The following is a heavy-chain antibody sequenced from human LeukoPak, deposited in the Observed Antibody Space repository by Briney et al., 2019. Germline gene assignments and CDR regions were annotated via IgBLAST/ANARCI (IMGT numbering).Heavy chain of an antibody. CDR1: GYTLTDYH. D-gene: IGHD5-24*01. CDR2: MKPNSGGI. J-gene: IGHJ4*02. V-gene: IGHV1-2*02. CDR3: ARDPVDGYSHYDY. Sequence: ASVKVSCKASGYTLTDYHTIWVRQAPGQGLEWMAWMKPNSGGINYAQEFQGRVTVTRDTSISTAFTELSSLRSDDTAIYYCARDPVDGYSHYDYWGQGTLVTVSS.